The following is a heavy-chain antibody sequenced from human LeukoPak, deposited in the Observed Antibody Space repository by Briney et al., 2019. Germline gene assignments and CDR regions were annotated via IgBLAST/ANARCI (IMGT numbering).Heavy chain of an antibody. D-gene: IGHD5-24*01. V-gene: IGHV3-23*01. CDR3: AKEREMATIRVLDV. CDR1: GFTFRSYA. CDR2: TSGSGGST. J-gene: IGHJ6*02. Sequence: GGSLRLSCAASGFTFRSYAMSWVRQAPGKGLEWVSVTSGSGGSTYCADSVKGRFTISRDNSKNTLYLQMNSLRAEDTAVYYCAKEREMATIRVLDVWGQGTTVTVSS.